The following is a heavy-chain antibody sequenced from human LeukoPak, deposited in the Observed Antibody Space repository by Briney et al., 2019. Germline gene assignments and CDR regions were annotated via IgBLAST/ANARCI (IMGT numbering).Heavy chain of an antibody. J-gene: IGHJ4*02. V-gene: IGHV3-21*01. CDR1: GFTFSNYA. D-gene: IGHD2-2*01. CDR2: ISPDSSYI. Sequence: GGSLRLSCAASGFTFSNYAMSWVRQAPGKGLEWVSSISPDSSYIFYADSVKCRFTISRDNAKNSLYLQMISRKVEDTATYYGANNLYRASASCLWSQGTVASVSS. CDR3: ANNLYRASASCL.